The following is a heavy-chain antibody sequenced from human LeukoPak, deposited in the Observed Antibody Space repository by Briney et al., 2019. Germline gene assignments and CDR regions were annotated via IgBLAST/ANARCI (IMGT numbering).Heavy chain of an antibody. J-gene: IGHJ4*02. V-gene: IGHV4-59*12. CDR2: MYYSGST. CDR3: AVGITILGVAASFDS. Sequence: PSETLSLTCTVSGGSISSYYWSWIRQPPGKGLEWIGYMYYSGSTNYNPSLKSRLTISADASKNQFSLKLNSVTDADTAVYYCAVGITILGVAASFDSWGQGNLVIVSS. CDR1: GGSISSYY. D-gene: IGHD3-3*01.